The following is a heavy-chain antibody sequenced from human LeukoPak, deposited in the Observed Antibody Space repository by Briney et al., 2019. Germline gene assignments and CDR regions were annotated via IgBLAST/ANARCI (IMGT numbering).Heavy chain of an antibody. Sequence: GGSLRLSCEASGFTFSSYAMHWVRQAPGKGLEWVAFIRYDERNKYYSDSVKGRFTISRDNSKNTLYLQMNSLRAEDTAVYYCARDKGYYGSGSYAFDYWGQGTLVTVSS. CDR1: GFTFSSYA. CDR3: ARDKGYYGSGSYAFDY. J-gene: IGHJ4*02. D-gene: IGHD3-10*01. CDR2: IRYDERNK. V-gene: IGHV3-30*02.